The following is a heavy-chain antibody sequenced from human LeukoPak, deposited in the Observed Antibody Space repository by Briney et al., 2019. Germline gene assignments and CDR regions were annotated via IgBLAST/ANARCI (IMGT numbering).Heavy chain of an antibody. Sequence: SVKVSCKASGGTFSSYAISWVRQAPGQGLEWMGGIIPIFGTANYAQKFQGRVTITTDESTSTAYMELSSLRSEDTAVYCCARDLGSGSYYPDAFDIWGQGTMVTVSS. V-gene: IGHV1-69*05. CDR1: GGTFSSYA. J-gene: IGHJ3*02. CDR3: ARDLGSGSYYPDAFDI. CDR2: IIPIFGTA. D-gene: IGHD1-26*01.